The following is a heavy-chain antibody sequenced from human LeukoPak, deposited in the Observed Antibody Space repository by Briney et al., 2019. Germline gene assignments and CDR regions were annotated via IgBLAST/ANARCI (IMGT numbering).Heavy chain of an antibody. CDR2: IHHSGRT. Sequence: PSETLSLTCTVSGGSISGFYWNWVRHPPGKGLEWMGYIHHSGRTSYNPSLESRLAISVDTSKNQFSLKLSSVTAADTAVYYCARSHDFAWLTDYWGQGTLVTVSS. CDR3: ARSHDFAWLTDY. D-gene: IGHD3-9*01. CDR1: GGSISGFY. V-gene: IGHV4-59*01. J-gene: IGHJ4*02.